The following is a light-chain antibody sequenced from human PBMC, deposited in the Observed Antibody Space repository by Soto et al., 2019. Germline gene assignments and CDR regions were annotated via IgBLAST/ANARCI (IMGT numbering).Light chain of an antibody. CDR2: DVS. V-gene: IGLV2-14*01. CDR3: SSYTTSSSVV. J-gene: IGLJ2*01. CDR1: NNDVGAYNY. Sequence: QSVLTQPASVSGSPGQSITISCTGSNNDVGAYNYVSWYQQHPGKAPKTMIYDVSNRPSGVSNRFSGSKSGNTASLTISGLQAEDEAHYYCSSYTTSSSVVFGGGTKLTVL.